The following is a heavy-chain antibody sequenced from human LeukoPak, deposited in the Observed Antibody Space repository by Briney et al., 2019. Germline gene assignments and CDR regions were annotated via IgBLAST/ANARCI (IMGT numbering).Heavy chain of an antibody. CDR1: GGSFSGYY. Sequence: SETLSLTCAVYGGSFSGYYWSWIRQPPGKGLEWIGEINHNGSTNYNPSLKSRVTISVDTSKNQFSLKLSSVTAADTAVYYCARGRVPRYYYDSSGYYDYYGMDVWGQGTTVTVSS. V-gene: IGHV4-34*01. D-gene: IGHD3-22*01. J-gene: IGHJ6*02. CDR3: ARGRVPRYYYDSSGYYDYYGMDV. CDR2: INHNGST.